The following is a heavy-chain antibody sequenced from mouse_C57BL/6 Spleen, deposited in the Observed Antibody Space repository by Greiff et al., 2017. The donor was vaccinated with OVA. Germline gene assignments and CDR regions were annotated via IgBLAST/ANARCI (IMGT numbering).Heavy chain of an antibody. CDR2: ISYDGSN. V-gene: IGHV3-6*01. CDR3: AREQSYAMDY. J-gene: IGHJ4*01. CDR1: GYSITSGYY. Sequence: EVQRVESGPGLVKPSQSLSLTCSVTGYSITSGYYWNWIRQFPGNKLEWMGYISYDGSNNYNPSLKNRISITRDTSKNQFFLKLNSVTTEDTATYYCAREQSYAMDYWGQGTSVTVSS.